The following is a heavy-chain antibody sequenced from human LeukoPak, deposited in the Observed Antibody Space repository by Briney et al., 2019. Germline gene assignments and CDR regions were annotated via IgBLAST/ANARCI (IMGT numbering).Heavy chain of an antibody. J-gene: IGHJ6*02. D-gene: IGHD2/OR15-2a*01. CDR1: GGSFSSGGFS. CDR3: AREGYFYGMDV. V-gene: IGHV4-30-2*01. Sequence: KPSETLSLTCAVYGGSFSSGGFSWRWIRQPPGKGLECIGSISHTGSTYYNPSLKSRVTISVDSSKNQFSLKLSSVTAADTAVYYCAREGYFYGMDVWGQGTTVTVSS. CDR2: ISHTGST.